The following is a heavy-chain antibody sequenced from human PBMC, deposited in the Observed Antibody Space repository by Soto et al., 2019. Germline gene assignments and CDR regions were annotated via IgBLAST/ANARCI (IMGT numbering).Heavy chain of an antibody. CDR1: GGSFSGYY. J-gene: IGHJ4*02. D-gene: IGHD6-19*01. CDR2: INHSGST. V-gene: IGHV4-34*01. Sequence: SETLSLTSAVYGGSFSGYYWSWIRQPPGKGLEWIGEINHSGSTNYNPSLKSRVTISVDTSKNQFSLKLSSVTAADTAVYYCARVVAVAGISFDYWGQGTLVTVSS. CDR3: ARVVAVAGISFDY.